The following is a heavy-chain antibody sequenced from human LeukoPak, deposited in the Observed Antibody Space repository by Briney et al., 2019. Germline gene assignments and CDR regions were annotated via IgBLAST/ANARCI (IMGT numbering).Heavy chain of an antibody. CDR3: ARPNGKLGYAFDI. V-gene: IGHV4-39*01. CDR1: GGSISSSSYY. J-gene: IGHJ3*02. Sequence: SETLSLTCTVSGGSISSSSYYWGWIRQPPGKGLEWIGSIYYSGSTYYNPSLKSRVTISVDTSKNQYSLKLSSVTAADTAVYYCARPNGKLGYAFDIWGQGTMVTVSS. CDR2: IYYSGST. D-gene: IGHD6-13*01.